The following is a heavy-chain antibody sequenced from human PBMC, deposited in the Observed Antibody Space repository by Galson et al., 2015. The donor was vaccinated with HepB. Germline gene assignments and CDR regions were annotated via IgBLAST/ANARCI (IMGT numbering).Heavy chain of an antibody. J-gene: IGHJ6*02. V-gene: IGHV3-30*04. CDR1: GLTFTSYA. D-gene: IGHD3-10*01. Sequence: SLRLSCAASGLTFTSYAMTWVRQAPGKGLEWVAVISYDGSDKYYADSVRGRFTISRDNSKNTLYLQMNSLRAEDTAVYYCANTQMHYFGSGSYENHYYYAMDVWGQGTTVTVSS. CDR3: ANTQMHYFGSGSYENHYYYAMDV. CDR2: ISYDGSDK.